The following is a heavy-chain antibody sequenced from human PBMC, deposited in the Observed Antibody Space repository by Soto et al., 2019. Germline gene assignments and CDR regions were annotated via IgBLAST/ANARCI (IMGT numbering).Heavy chain of an antibody. D-gene: IGHD4-4*01. CDR1: GYTFNSYY. CDR3: VSVGLNSNYDFDY. J-gene: IGHJ4*02. V-gene: IGHV1-2*02. CDR2: INPNSDVT. Sequence: QVQLVQSGAEVKEPGASVKVSCKAAGYTFNSYYIHWVRQAPGQGLDWMGWINPNSDVTGYPQSFLDRVTMTMDMSMTTVYMELTTLKSDDTDVSYCVSVGLNSNYDFDYWGQGTLITVSS.